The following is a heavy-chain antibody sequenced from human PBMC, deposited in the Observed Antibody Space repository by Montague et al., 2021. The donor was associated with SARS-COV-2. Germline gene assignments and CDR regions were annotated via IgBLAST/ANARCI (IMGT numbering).Heavy chain of an antibody. CDR3: TSRGNWKDMNEYFHH. D-gene: IGHD1-20*01. J-gene: IGHJ1*01. V-gene: IGHV3-73*01. CDR2: IKNRANDYAT. Sequence: SLRLSCAASASTFSGSDLHRVRQASGKGLEWLGRIKNRANDYATAYAESLKGRFTISRDDSRKTAYLQMNNLRTEDTAFYYCTSRGNWKDMNEYFHHWGQGTLVTVSS. CDR1: ASTFSGSD.